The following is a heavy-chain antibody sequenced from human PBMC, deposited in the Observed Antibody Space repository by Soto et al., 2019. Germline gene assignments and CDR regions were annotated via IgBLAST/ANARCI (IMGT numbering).Heavy chain of an antibody. V-gene: IGHV1-3*01. CDR2: INAGNGNT. J-gene: IGHJ6*02. CDR3: ARPRYSSSPGRYYYGMDV. D-gene: IGHD6-6*01. Sequence: GASVKVSCKASGYTFTSYAMHWVRQAPGQRLEWMGWINAGNGNTKYSQKFQGRVTITRDTSASTAYMELSSLRSEDTAVYYCARPRYSSSPGRYYYGMDVWGQGTTVTVSS. CDR1: GYTFTSYA.